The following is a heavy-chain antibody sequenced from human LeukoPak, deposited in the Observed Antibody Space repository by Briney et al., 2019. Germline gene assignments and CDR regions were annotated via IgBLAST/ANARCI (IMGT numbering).Heavy chain of an antibody. CDR3: AKDAVPTYYYDNSGYYGYFDY. Sequence: GGSLRLFCAASGFIFSSYAMRWVRQAPGRGLECVSCVSGSGGSTYYADSVKGRFSITRDNSKNTLYLQMNSLRAEATAVYYCAKDAVPTYYYDNSGYYGYFDYWGQGTLVTVSS. D-gene: IGHD3-22*01. CDR2: VSGSGGST. V-gene: IGHV3-23*01. J-gene: IGHJ4*02. CDR1: GFIFSSYA.